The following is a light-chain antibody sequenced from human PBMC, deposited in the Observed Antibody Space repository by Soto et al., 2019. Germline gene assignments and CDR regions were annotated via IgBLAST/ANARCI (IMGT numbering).Light chain of an antibody. CDR2: DVS. J-gene: IGLJ1*01. V-gene: IGLV2-14*03. Sequence: QSVLTQPASVSGSPGQSITISCTGTSSDVVGYNYVSWYQQYPGKAPKLMIYDVSSRPSGVSNRFSGSKSGNTASLTISGLQAEDEADYHCSSYTPSSTYVFGTGTKLTVL. CDR1: SSDVVGYNY. CDR3: SSYTPSSTYV.